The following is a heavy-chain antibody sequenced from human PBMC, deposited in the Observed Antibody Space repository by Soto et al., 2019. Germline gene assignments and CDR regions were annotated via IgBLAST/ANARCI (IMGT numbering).Heavy chain of an antibody. J-gene: IGHJ4*02. CDR3: VSVGRPRSLVSWGVFEY. CDR1: GFTFDKYW. D-gene: IGHD1-26*01. V-gene: IGHV3-7*05. CDR2: ISQDGSER. Sequence: EVQLVESGGGLVQPEGSLRLSCEASGFTFDKYWMTWGRQGPEKGLEWVASISQDGSERYYVDSVEGRFTISRDNRKTSLCLQMYSVRADDTAVYYCVSVGRPRSLVSWGVFEYWGQGNLVTVSS.